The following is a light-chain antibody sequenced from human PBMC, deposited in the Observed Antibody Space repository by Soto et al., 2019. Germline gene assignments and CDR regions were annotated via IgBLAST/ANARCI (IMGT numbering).Light chain of an antibody. J-gene: IGKJ3*01. Sequence: DIKMTQSPSTLSASVSDTVTLTCLASQSVDNYLALYQQKPSKAPKLLIFAASIWESGLPPRFSGSGSGTEFTLTISIQQSDFSAYYYRHHFSPPVTVGPGTKVDIK. CDR3: HHFSPPVT. CDR2: AAS. V-gene: IGKV1-5*01. CDR1: QSVDNY.